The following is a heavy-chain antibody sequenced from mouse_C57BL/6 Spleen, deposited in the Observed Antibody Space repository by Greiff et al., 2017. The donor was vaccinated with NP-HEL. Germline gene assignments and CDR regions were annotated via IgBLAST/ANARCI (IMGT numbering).Heavy chain of an antibody. J-gene: IGHJ2*01. CDR1: GYAFSSSW. Sequence: QVQLQQSGPELVKPGASVKISCKASGYAFSSSWMNWVKQRPGKGLEWIGRIYPGDGDTNYNGKFKGKATLTADNSSSTAYMQLSSLTSEDSAVYVYARSNYGSGDYFDYLGQGTTLTVSS. CDR2: IYPGDGDT. D-gene: IGHD1-1*01. CDR3: ARSNYGSGDYFDY. V-gene: IGHV1-82*01.